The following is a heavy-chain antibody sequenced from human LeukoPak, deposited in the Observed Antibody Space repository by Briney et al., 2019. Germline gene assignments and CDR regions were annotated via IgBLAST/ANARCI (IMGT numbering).Heavy chain of an antibody. CDR3: AGGRDCSGGGCYTGFFDS. CDR2: INPIFGST. J-gene: IGHJ4*02. CDR1: GGALSTYA. Sequence: GSSVKVSCKASGGALSTYAISWVRQAPGQGLEWMGGINPIFGSTNYAQNFQGRVTITADESMYTTYMELTGLKAEDTAVYSCAGGRDCSGGGCYTGFFDSWGQGTLVTVSS. V-gene: IGHV1-69*01. D-gene: IGHD2-15*01.